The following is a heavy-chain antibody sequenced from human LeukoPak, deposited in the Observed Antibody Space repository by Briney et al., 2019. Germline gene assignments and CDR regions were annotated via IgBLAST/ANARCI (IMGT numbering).Heavy chain of an antibody. CDR1: EFTFSHFA. D-gene: IGHD5-24*01. J-gene: IGHJ4*02. Sequence: GRSLRLSCEVSEFTFSHFAMHWVRQAPGKGLEWVAVVSSHGNDGFYADSVKGRFTISRDNSKNTLYLQIDSVRPEDTAIYYCTRGAYNYNDFDYWGQGTLVTVSS. CDR2: VSSHGNDG. CDR3: TRGAYNYNDFDY. V-gene: IGHV3-30*01.